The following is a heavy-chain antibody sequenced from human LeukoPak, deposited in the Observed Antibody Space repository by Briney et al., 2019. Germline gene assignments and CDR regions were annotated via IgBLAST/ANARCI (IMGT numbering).Heavy chain of an antibody. D-gene: IGHD5-24*01. CDR1: GFTFSSYW. CDR3: ARAIDGYNYDAFDI. J-gene: IGHJ3*02. Sequence: GGSLRLSCAASGFTFSSYWMSWVRQAPGKGLEWVANIKQDGSEKYYVDSVKGRFTISRDNAKNSLYLQMNSLRAEDTAVYYCARAIDGYNYDAFDIWGQGTMVTVSS. V-gene: IGHV3-7*04. CDR2: IKQDGSEK.